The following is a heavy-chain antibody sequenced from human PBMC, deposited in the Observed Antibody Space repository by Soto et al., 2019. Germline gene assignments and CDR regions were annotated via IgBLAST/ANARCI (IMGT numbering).Heavy chain of an antibody. CDR1: GYPFTSYG. D-gene: IGHD6-19*01. Sequence: QVQLVQSGADVKKPAASVQVSCKASGYPFTSYGIVWVRQAPGQGLEWMGWISPYSGETRYTEKFQDRLTLTTDTSTNTAYMDLRSLTSDDTAVYFCARGPVAGSDFWGQGTLVTVSS. J-gene: IGHJ4*02. CDR2: ISPYSGET. CDR3: ARGPVAGSDF. V-gene: IGHV1-18*01.